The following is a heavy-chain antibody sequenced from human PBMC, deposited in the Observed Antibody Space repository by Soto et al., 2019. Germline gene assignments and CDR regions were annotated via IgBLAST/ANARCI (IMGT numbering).Heavy chain of an antibody. CDR2: ISYDGSNK. J-gene: IGHJ3*02. CDR3: ARAPRMAPFDI. CDR1: GFTFSSYA. Sequence: GGSLRLSCAASGFTFSSYAMHWVRQAPGKGLEWVAVISYDGSNKYYADSVKGRFTISRDNSKNTLYLQMNSLRAEDTAVYFCARAPRMAPFDIWGQGTMVTVSS. V-gene: IGHV3-30-3*01.